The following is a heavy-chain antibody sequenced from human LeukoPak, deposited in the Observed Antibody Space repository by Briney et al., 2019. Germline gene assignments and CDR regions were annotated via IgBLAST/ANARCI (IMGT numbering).Heavy chain of an antibody. CDR1: GFTFSSYS. J-gene: IGHJ6*04. CDR2: ISSSGSTI. D-gene: IGHD3-10*02. Sequence: GGSLRLSCAASGFTFSSYSMNWVRQAPGKGLEWVLYISSSGSTIYYADSVKGRFTISRDNAKNSLYLQMNSLRAEDTAVYYCAELGITMIGGVWGKGTTVTISS. CDR3: AELGITMIGGV. V-gene: IGHV3-48*04.